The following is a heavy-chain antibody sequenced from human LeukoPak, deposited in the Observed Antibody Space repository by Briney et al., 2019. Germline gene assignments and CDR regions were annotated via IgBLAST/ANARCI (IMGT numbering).Heavy chain of an antibody. J-gene: IGHJ6*03. D-gene: IGHD6-19*01. CDR3: ARAKPWYSSGWSSGYYYYRDV. CDR1: GDSVSSNSAA. CDR2: TYYRSKWYN. Sequence: KTSQTLSLTCAISGDSVSSNSAAWNCIRQSPSIGLEWLGSTYYRSKWYNDYAVSVKSRITINPDTSKNQFSLQLNSVTPEDGAVYYCARAKPWYSSGWSSGYYYYRDVWGKGTTVTVSS. V-gene: IGHV6-1*01.